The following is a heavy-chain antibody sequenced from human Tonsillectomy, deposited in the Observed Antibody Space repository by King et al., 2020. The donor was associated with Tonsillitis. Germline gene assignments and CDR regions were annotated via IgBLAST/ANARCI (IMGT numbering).Heavy chain of an antibody. CDR1: GYRFTSYW. D-gene: IGHD3-10*01. J-gene: IGHJ5*01. CDR2: IFPGDSDT. CDR3: AVLGSCSLVVFWLIS. V-gene: IGHV5-51*01. Sequence: VQLVESGVEVKKPGESLKIACKGSGYRFTSYWIAWVRQMPGKGLEWMGIIFPGDSDTRYSPSFQGQVTISADKSISTAFLQWNSLRASDTAIFYCAVLGSCSLVVFWLISWAPGTLSPSPQ.